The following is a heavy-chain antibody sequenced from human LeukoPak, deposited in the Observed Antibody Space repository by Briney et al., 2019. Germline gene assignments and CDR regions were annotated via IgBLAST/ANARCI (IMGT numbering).Heavy chain of an antibody. CDR2: IHYTGST. J-gene: IGHJ6*03. CDR3: ARHPGKYNHYYMDV. CDR1: GGSISSYY. Sequence: SETLSPTCSVSGGSISSYYWSWIRQPPGKGLEWIAFIHYTGSTNYNPSLKSRVTISVDSSKNQVSLKLSSVTAADTAVYYCARHPGKYNHYYMDVWGKGTTVTVSS. D-gene: IGHD4-23*01. V-gene: IGHV4-59*08.